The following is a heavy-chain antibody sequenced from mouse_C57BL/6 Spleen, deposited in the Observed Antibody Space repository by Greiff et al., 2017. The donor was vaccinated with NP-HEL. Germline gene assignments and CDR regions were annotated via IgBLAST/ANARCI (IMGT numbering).Heavy chain of an antibody. Sequence: VQLQQPGAELVKPGASVKMSCKASGYTFTSYWITWVKQRPGQGLEWIGDIYPGSGSTNYNEKFKSKATLTVDTSSSTAYMQLSSLTSEDSAVYYCGGYYGSSYQGYFDYWGQGTTLTVSS. CDR3: GGYYGSSYQGYFDY. V-gene: IGHV1-55*01. J-gene: IGHJ2*01. CDR1: GYTFTSYW. D-gene: IGHD1-1*01. CDR2: IYPGSGST.